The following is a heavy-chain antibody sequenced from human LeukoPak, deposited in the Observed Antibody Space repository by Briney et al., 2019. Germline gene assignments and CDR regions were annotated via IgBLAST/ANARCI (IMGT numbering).Heavy chain of an antibody. CDR1: GFTFSRYW. V-gene: IGHV3-7*01. CDR2: INQDGSTQ. D-gene: IGHD4-23*01. CDR3: AKLLRDETIYDF. Sequence: GGSLRLSCAASGFTFSRYWMIWVRQAPGKGLDWVASINQDGSTQVCVDSARGRFTISRDNAKNSLLLQMNSLRAENTAFCYCAKLLRDETIYDFWGRGDLVTVSS. J-gene: IGHJ4*01.